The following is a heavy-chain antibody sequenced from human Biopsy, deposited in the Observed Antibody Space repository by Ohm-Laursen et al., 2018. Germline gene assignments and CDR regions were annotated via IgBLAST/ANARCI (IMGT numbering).Heavy chain of an antibody. D-gene: IGHD6-19*01. V-gene: IGHV4-61*01. J-gene: IGHJ4*02. CDR3: ARGMRSSGWPYFDP. CDR2: IYDRGSTA. Sequence: SDTLSLTWPVSGDSVSSGSFYWTWIRQPPGQGLEYIGYIYDRGSTANYNPSLESRVTMSVDMPKNQFSLKLSSVTAADTAIYYCARGMRSSGWPYFDPWGQGTLATVSS. CDR1: GDSVSSGSFY.